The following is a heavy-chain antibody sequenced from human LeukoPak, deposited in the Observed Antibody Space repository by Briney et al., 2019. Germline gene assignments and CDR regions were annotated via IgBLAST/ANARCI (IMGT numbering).Heavy chain of an antibody. CDR1: GYSFTSYD. V-gene: IGHV1-8*03. CDR3: AIQNWGFAFDI. Sequence: ASVKVSCKASGYSFTSYDINWVRQATGQGLEWMGWMNPNSGNTGYAQKFQGRVTITRNTSISTAHMELSSLRSEDTAVYYCAIQNWGFAFDIWGQGTMVTVSS. D-gene: IGHD7-27*01. CDR2: MNPNSGNT. J-gene: IGHJ3*02.